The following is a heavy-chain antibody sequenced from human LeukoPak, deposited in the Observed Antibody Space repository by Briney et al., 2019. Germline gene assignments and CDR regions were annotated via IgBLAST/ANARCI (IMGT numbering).Heavy chain of an antibody. V-gene: IGHV1-46*01. Sequence: ASVKVSCKASGYTFTSYYLHWVRQAPGQGPEWMGIIRPSNGVTQYTQKFQGRVTMSSDMSASTVYMQLSGLTSEDTAMYYCAREPPESFQFDFWGQGAPVTVSS. CDR3: AREPPESFQFDF. CDR2: IRPSNGVT. CDR1: GYTFTSYY. J-gene: IGHJ4*02.